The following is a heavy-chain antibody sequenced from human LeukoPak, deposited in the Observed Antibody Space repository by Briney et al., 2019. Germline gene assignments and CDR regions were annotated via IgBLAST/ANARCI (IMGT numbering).Heavy chain of an antibody. V-gene: IGHV4-59*01. D-gene: IGHD5-12*01. Sequence: KPSETLSLTCTVSGGSISSYYWSWIQQPPGKGLEWIGYIYYSGSTNYNPSLKSRVTISVDTSKNQFSLKLSSVTAADTAVYYCARGVDIVATTLFDYWGQGTLVTVSS. CDR2: IYYSGST. J-gene: IGHJ4*02. CDR3: ARGVDIVATTLFDY. CDR1: GGSISSYY.